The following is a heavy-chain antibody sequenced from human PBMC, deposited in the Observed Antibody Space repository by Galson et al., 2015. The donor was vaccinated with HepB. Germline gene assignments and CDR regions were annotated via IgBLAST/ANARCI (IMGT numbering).Heavy chain of an antibody. CDR1: GFIVSSYY. CDR2: LQSGGSA. J-gene: IGHJ4*02. CDR3: VGRDTSSWYSY. Sequence: SLRLSCAASGFIVSSYYMSWVRQAPGKGLEWVSVLQSGGSAYYADSVKGRFTTSRDNSKNTLYLHMNSLRVEDTALYFCVGRDTSSWYSYWGQGTLVTVSS. V-gene: IGHV3-53*01. D-gene: IGHD6-13*01.